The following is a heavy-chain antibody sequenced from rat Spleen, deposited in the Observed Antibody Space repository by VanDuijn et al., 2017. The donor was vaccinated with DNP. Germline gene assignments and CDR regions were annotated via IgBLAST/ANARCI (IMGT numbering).Heavy chain of an antibody. Sequence: EVKLVESGGGLVQPGRSLKLSCAASGFNFNDYWMGWVRQAPGKGLEWIGQIKKDSRTINYTPSLKDKFTISRDNAQNTLYLQMNKLGSEDTATYYCTTDYYSSYWYFDFWGPGTMVTVSS. V-gene: IGHV4-2*01. CDR3: TTDYYSSYWYFDF. J-gene: IGHJ1*01. CDR2: IKKDSRTI. D-gene: IGHD1-2*01. CDR1: GFNFNDYW.